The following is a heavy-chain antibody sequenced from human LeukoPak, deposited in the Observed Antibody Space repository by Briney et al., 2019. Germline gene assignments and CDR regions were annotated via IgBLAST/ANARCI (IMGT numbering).Heavy chain of an antibody. CDR3: ASGSFSPLGYCSSTSCYRYNWFDP. CDR2: IIPIFGTA. V-gene: IGHV1-69*05. Sequence: ASVKVSCKASGGTLSSYAISWVRQAPGQGLEWMGGIIPIFGTANYAQKFQGRVTITTDESTSTAYMELSSLRSEDTAVYYCASGSFSPLGYCSSTSCYRYNWFDPWGQGTLVTVSS. D-gene: IGHD2-2*01. J-gene: IGHJ5*02. CDR1: GGTLSSYA.